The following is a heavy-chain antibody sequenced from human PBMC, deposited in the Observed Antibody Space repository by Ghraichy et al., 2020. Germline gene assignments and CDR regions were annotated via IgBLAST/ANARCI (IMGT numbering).Heavy chain of an antibody. Sequence: GSLRLSCAASGFTFSSFWMSWVRQAPGKGLEWVANMKQDGSQKYYVDSVKGRFTISRDNAKNSLYLQMNSLRMEDTAVYYCARDLGWFDSWGQGTLVTVSS. CDR2: MKQDGSQK. V-gene: IGHV3-7*03. CDR3: ARDLGWFDS. J-gene: IGHJ5*01. CDR1: GFTFSSFW.